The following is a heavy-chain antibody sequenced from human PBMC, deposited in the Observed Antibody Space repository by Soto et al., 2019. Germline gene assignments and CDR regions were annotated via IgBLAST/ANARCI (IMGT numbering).Heavy chain of an antibody. D-gene: IGHD3-10*01. V-gene: IGHV1-24*01. Sequence: ASVKVSCKVSGYTLTELSMHWVRQAPGKGLEWMGGFDPEDGETIYAQKFQGRVTMTEDTSTDTAYMEPSSLRSEDTAVYYCATDRPYGSGRTFDAFDIWGQGTMVTVS. J-gene: IGHJ3*02. CDR1: GYTLTELS. CDR2: FDPEDGET. CDR3: ATDRPYGSGRTFDAFDI.